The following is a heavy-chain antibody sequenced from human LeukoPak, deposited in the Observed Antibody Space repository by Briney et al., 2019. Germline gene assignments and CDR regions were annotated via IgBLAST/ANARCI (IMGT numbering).Heavy chain of an antibody. Sequence: GESLKISCKGSGYSFTSHWIGWVRQMPGKGLEWMGIIYPGDSDTRYSPSFQGQVTISADKSISTAYLQWSSLKASDTAMYYCARQMTTVTTEGAFDIWGQGTMVTVSS. J-gene: IGHJ3*02. CDR3: ARQMTTVTTEGAFDI. CDR2: IYPGDSDT. V-gene: IGHV5-51*01. D-gene: IGHD4-17*01. CDR1: GYSFTSHW.